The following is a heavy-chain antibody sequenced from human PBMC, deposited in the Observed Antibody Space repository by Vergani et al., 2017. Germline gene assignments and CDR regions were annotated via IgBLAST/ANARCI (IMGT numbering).Heavy chain of an antibody. Sequence: QVQLQASGPGRVKPSQTLSLTCTMSGGSISAGYYFWSWIRQPAGKGLEWLGHISASGNASHSPSLKTRVSMSVDTSKNQFSLTVTSVTAADTAIYFCARRSGGYYSGSKVHPLRTAFDVWGHGTVGTVSS. CDR1: GGSISAGYYF. D-gene: IGHD2-15*01. J-gene: IGHJ3*01. V-gene: IGHV4-61*02. CDR2: ISASGNA. CDR3: ARRSGGYYSGSKVHPLRTAFDV.